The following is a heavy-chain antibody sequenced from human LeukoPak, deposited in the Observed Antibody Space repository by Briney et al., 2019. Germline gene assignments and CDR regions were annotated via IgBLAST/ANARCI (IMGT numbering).Heavy chain of an antibody. Sequence: GGSLRLSRAASGFTFSSYAMHWVRQAPGKGLEWVAVISYDGSNKYYADSVKGRFTISRDNSKNTLYLQMNSLRAEDTAVYYCARDRINYDILTGYWYFDLWGRGTLVTVSS. J-gene: IGHJ2*01. CDR2: ISYDGSNK. D-gene: IGHD3-9*01. V-gene: IGHV3-30-3*01. CDR1: GFTFSSYA. CDR3: ARDRINYDILTGYWYFDL.